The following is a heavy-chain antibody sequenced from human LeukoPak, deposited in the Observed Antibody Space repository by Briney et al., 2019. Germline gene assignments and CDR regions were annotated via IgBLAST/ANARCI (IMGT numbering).Heavy chain of an antibody. CDR1: GFTFSSYG. D-gene: IGHD3-16*01. J-gene: IGHJ4*02. Sequence: GGSLRLSCAASGFTFSSYGMHWVRQAPGKGLGWVAVISYDGSNKYYADSVKGRFTISRDNSKNTLYLQMNSLRAEDTAVYYCAKDAPGMITFGGVDYWGQGTLVTVSS. V-gene: IGHV3-30*18. CDR3: AKDAPGMITFGGVDY. CDR2: ISYDGSNK.